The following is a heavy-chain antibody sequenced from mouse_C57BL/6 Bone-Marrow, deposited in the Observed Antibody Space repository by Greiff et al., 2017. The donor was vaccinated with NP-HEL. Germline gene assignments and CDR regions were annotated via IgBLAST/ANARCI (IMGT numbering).Heavy chain of an antibody. CDR2: IDPETGGT. J-gene: IGHJ4*01. CDR1: GYTFTDYE. Sequence: SGAELVRPGASVTLSCKASGYTFTDYEMHWVKQTPVHGLEWIGAIDPETGGTAYNQKFKGKAILTADKSSSTAYMELRSLTSEDSAVYYCTRGYYYAMDYWGQGTSVTVSS. V-gene: IGHV1-15*01. CDR3: TRGYYYAMDY.